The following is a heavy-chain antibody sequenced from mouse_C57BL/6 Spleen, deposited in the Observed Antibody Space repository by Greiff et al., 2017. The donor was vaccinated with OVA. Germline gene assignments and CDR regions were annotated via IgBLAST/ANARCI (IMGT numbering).Heavy chain of an antibody. CDR1: GFTFSDYG. D-gene: IGHD1-1*01. Sequence: EVMLVESGGGLVKPGGSLQLSCAASGFTFSDYGMHWVRQAPEKGLEWVAYISSGSSTIYYADTVKGRFTISRDNAKNTLFLQMTSLSAEYTVMYYCARTPSITAVVPVAYWGQGTLGTVSA. CDR3: ARTPSITAVVPVAY. V-gene: IGHV5-17*01. J-gene: IGHJ3*01. CDR2: ISSGSSTI.